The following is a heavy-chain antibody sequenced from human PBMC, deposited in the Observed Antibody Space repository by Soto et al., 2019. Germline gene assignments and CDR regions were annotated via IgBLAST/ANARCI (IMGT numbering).Heavy chain of an antibody. D-gene: IGHD2-2*01. V-gene: IGHV3-23*01. CDR3: AKQYCSSTSCYEIQH. J-gene: IGHJ1*01. CDR1: GFTFSSDA. Sequence: EVQLLESGGGLVQPGGSLRLSCAASGFTFSSDAMSWVRQAPGKGLEWVSAISGSGGSTYNADSVKGRFTISRDNSKNTLYLQMNSRRAEDTAVYYCAKQYCSSTSCYEIQHWGQGTLVTVSS. CDR2: ISGSGGST.